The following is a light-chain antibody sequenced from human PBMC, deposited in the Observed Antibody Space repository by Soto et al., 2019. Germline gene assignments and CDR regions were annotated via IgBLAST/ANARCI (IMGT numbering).Light chain of an antibody. CDR1: SGHSSYA. Sequence: DSASLGASVKLTCTLSSGHSSYAIAWHQQQPEKGPRYLMKLNSDGSHTKGDGIPDRFSGSSSGAERYLTISSLQSEDEADYYCQTWTTGIRVFGGGTKLTVL. CDR2: LNSDGSH. J-gene: IGLJ2*01. V-gene: IGLV4-69*01. CDR3: QTWTTGIRV.